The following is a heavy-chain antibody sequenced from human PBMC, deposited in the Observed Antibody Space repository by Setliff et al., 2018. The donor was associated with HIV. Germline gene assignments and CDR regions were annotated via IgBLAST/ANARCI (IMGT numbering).Heavy chain of an antibody. CDR2: IKKSSDGGKT. J-gene: IGHJ6*02. CDR3: ATDNGPSYSMDI. CDR1: GFTFSDAW. V-gene: IGHV3-15*01. Sequence: GGSLRLSCAGSGFTFSDAWMNWVRQAPGKGLEWLGRIKKSSDGGKTDDASPVKGRFTISRDDSKNMLYLQMNSLKTEDTGVYFCATDNGPSYSMDIWGQGTTVTVSS. D-gene: IGHD2-21*01.